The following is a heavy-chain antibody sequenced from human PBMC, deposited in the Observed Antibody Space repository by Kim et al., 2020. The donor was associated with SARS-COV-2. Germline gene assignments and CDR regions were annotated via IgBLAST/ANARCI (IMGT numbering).Heavy chain of an antibody. CDR2: ISGGSAYI. D-gene: IGHD1-26*01. Sequence: GGSLRLSCAASGFTFSSYSIHWVRQAPGEGLEWVASISGGSAYIYYADSVQGRFTISRDNAESSVYLQMDSLRAEDTAVYYCARDIGSYYYYGRDVWGQG. V-gene: IGHV3-21*01. CDR1: GFTFSSYS. CDR3: ARDIGSYYYYGRDV. J-gene: IGHJ6*01.